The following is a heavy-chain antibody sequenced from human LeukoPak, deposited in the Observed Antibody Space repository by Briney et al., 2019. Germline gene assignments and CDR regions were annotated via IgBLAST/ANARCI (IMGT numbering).Heavy chain of an antibody. J-gene: IGHJ4*02. CDR2: IIPILGIA. CDR3: ARGTYYDSSGYYIDY. CDR1: GGTFGSYT. Sequence: SVKVSCKASGGTFGSYTISWVRQAPGQGLEWMGRIIPILGIANYAQKFQGRVTITADKSTSTAYMELSSLRSEDTAVYYCARGTYYDSSGYYIDYWGQGTLVTVSS. D-gene: IGHD3-22*01. V-gene: IGHV1-69*02.